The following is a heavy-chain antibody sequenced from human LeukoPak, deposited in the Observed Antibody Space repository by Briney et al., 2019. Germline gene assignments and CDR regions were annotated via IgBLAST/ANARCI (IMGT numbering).Heavy chain of an antibody. CDR2: INSDGSST. J-gene: IGHJ4*02. D-gene: IGHD3-22*01. CDR1: GFTFSSYW. CDR3: VRDRGYYDSSGYYSGDY. Sequence: GGSLRLSCAASGFTFSSYWMHWVRQGPGKGLVWASRINSDGSSTSYADSVKGRFTISRDNAKNTLFLQMNSLGAEDTAVYYCVRDRGYYDSSGYYSGDYWGQGTLVTVSS. V-gene: IGHV3-74*01.